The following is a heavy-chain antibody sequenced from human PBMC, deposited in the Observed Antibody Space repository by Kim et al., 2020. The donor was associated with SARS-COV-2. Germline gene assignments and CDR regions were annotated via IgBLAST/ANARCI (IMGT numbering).Heavy chain of an antibody. J-gene: IGHJ5*02. D-gene: IGHD2-2*01. CDR2: IYYSGST. CDR3: ARHDQGYCSSTSCYVGCFDP. Sequence: SETLSLTCTVSGGSISSYYWSWIRQPPGKGLEWIGYIYYSGSTNYNPSLKSRVTISVDTSKNQFSLKLSSVTAADTAVYYCARHDQGYCSSTSCYVGCFDPWGQGTLVTVSS. CDR1: GGSISSYY. V-gene: IGHV4-59*01.